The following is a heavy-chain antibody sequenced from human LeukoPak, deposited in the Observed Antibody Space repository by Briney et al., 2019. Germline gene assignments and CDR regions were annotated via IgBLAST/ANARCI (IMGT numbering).Heavy chain of an antibody. CDR2: INSDGSIT. CDR3: AKDHYWSIDY. V-gene: IGHV3-74*01. Sequence: GGSLRLSCAASGFTFTTYWMHWVRQAPGKGLVWVSHINSDGSITSYADSVKGRFTISRDNAKNTLYLQMNSLRAEDTGVYYCAKDHYWSIDYWGRGTLVTVSS. CDR1: GFTFTTYW. D-gene: IGHD3-3*01. J-gene: IGHJ4*02.